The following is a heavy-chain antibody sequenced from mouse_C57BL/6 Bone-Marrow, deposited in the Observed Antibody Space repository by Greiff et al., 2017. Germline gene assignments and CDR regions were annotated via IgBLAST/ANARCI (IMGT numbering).Heavy chain of an antibody. V-gene: IGHV1-80*01. J-gene: IGHJ2*01. CDR1: GYAFSSYW. CDR3: ARDYDYDFDY. CDR2: IYPGDGDT. Sequence: QVHVKQSGAELVKPGASVKISCKASGYAFSSYWMNWVKQRPGKGLEWIGQIYPGDGDTNYNGKFKGKATLTADKSSSTAYMQLSSLTSEDSAVYFCARDYDYDFDYWGQGTTLTVSS. D-gene: IGHD2-4*01.